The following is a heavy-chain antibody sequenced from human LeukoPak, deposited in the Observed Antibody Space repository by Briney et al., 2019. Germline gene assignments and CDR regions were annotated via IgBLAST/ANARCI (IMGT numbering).Heavy chain of an antibody. CDR2: INPSGGST. Sequence: ASVKVSCKASGYAFTSQGINWVRQAPGQGLEWMGIINPSGGSTSYAQKFQGRVTMTRDTSTSTVYMELSSLRSEDTAVYYCARGGSGSYYNPSGYFDYWGQGTLVTVSS. D-gene: IGHD3-10*01. V-gene: IGHV1-46*01. J-gene: IGHJ4*02. CDR3: ARGGSGSYYNPSGYFDY. CDR1: GYAFTSQG.